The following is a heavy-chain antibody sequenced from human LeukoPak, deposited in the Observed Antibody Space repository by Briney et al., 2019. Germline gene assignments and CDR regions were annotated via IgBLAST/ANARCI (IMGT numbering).Heavy chain of an antibody. Sequence: SETLSLTCTVSGGSISSRSYYWGWIRQPPGKGLEWIGIIYYSGSTYSNPSLRSRVTISVDASKNQFSLKLSSVTAADTAVYYCASFYCSGGSCYQYYYYYYMDVWGKGTTVTISS. CDR3: ASFYCSGGSCYQYYYYYYMDV. CDR2: IYYSGST. CDR1: GGSISSRSYY. V-gene: IGHV4-39*01. D-gene: IGHD2-15*01. J-gene: IGHJ6*03.